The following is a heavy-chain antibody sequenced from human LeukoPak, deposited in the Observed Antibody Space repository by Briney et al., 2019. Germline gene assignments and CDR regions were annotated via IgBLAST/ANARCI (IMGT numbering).Heavy chain of an antibody. CDR3: ARSRRYYYDSSGYYIPDY. D-gene: IGHD3-22*01. CDR1: GFTFSTYS. J-gene: IGHJ4*02. V-gene: IGHV3-7*01. Sequence: PGGSLRLSCAASGFTFSTYSMNWVRQAPGKGLEWVANIKQDGSEKYYVDSVKGRFTISRDNAKSSLYLQMNSLRAEDTAVYYCARSRRYYYDSSGYYIPDYWGQGTLVTVSS. CDR2: IKQDGSEK.